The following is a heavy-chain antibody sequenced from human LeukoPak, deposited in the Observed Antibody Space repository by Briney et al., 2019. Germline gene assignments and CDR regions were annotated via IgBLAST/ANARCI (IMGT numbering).Heavy chain of an antibody. D-gene: IGHD1-26*01. CDR1: GYTFTSYD. CDR2: MNPNSGNT. Sequence: ASVKVSCKASGYTFTSYDINWVRQAPGQGLEWMGWMNPNSGNTGYAQKFQGRVTMTRNTSISTAYMELSSLRSEDTAVYYCARGSPTNYYYYYGMDVWGQGTTVTVSS. CDR3: ARGSPTNYYYYYGMDV. J-gene: IGHJ6*02. V-gene: IGHV1-8*01.